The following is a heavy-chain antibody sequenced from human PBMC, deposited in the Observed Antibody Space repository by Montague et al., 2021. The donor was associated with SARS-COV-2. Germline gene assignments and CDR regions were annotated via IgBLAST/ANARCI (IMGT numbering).Heavy chain of an antibody. CDR1: GGSISNYY. J-gene: IGHJ6*02. D-gene: IGHD3-22*01. CDR2: IYYSGST. Sequence: SETLSITCTVSGGSISNYYWSWIRQPPGRGLEWIGYIYYSGSTDYSPSLKSRVTISLDTSKNQFSLKVTSVTAADTAVYYCARGGGYYNYGLDVWGPGTTVTVPS. V-gene: IGHV4-59*01. CDR3: ARGGGYYNYGLDV.